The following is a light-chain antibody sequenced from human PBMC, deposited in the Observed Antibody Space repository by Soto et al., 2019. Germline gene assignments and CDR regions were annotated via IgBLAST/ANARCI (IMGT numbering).Light chain of an antibody. J-gene: IGKJ2*01. CDR3: HQYYSSPPMYT. CDR2: WAS. V-gene: IGKV4-1*01. Sequence: DIVMTQSPDSLAVSLGERATINCKSSQNVLHNSNNKNYLAWYQQKPGQPPKLLIYWASTRESGVPDRFSGSGSGTDFTLTSSSLQAEDVATYYCHQYYSSPPMYTFGQGTKLEIK. CDR1: QNVLHNSNNKNY.